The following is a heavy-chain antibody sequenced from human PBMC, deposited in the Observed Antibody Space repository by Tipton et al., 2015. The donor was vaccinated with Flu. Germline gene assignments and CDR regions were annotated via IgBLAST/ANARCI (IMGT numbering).Heavy chain of an antibody. D-gene: IGHD4-11*01. V-gene: IGHV4-59*08. CDR1: GGFVSSYY. CDR3: ARRYYSNYVSDPKNWFDS. Sequence: TLSLTCTVSGGFVSSYYWNWIRQPPGKGLEWIGNIYHTGNTYYNPSLKSRVTISVDRSKNQFSLKLSSVTAADTAVYYCARRYYSNYVSDPKNWFDSWGQGTLVTVSS. J-gene: IGHJ5*01. CDR2: IYHTGNT.